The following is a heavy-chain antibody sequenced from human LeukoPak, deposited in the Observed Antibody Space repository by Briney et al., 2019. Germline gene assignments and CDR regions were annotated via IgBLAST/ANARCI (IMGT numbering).Heavy chain of an antibody. V-gene: IGHV3-30-3*01. CDR1: GFTFNSYA. CDR3: ARGGSYYYYYMDV. Sequence: GGSLRLSCAASGFTFNSYAMHWVRQAPGKGLEWVAVISYDGSSKYYADSVKGRFTISRDNSKNTLYLQMNSLRAEDTAVYYCARGGSYYYYYMDVWGKGTTVTVSS. CDR2: ISYDGSSK. J-gene: IGHJ6*03.